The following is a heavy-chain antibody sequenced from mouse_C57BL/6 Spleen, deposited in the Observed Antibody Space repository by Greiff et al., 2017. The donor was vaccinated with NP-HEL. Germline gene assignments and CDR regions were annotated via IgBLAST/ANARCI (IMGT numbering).Heavy chain of an antibody. V-gene: IGHV1-64*01. D-gene: IGHD3-3*01. CDR1: GYTFTSYW. CDR3: ARWDRYGAMDY. CDR2: IHPNSGST. Sequence: VQLQQPGAELVKPGASVKLSCKASGYTFTSYWMHWVKQRPGQGLEWIGMIHPNSGSTNYNEKFKSKATLTVDKSSSTAYMQLSSLTSEDSAVYYCARWDRYGAMDYWGQGTSVTVSS. J-gene: IGHJ4*01.